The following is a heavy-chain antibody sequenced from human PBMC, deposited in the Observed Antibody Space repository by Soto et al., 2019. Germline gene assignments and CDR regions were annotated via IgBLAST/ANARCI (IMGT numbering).Heavy chain of an antibody. D-gene: IGHD1-26*01. CDR3: ARDPPDFNSGFDS. V-gene: IGHV4-34*01. J-gene: IGHJ4*02. Sequence: SATLSITCSIYSGSFSGYYWSWIRQPPGKGLEWIGEISQSGNTNYSPSLKSRITINPDTSKNQFSLQLTSVTPEDTAVYYCARDPPDFNSGFDSWGQGSLVTVSS. CDR1: SGSFSGYY. CDR2: ISQSGNT.